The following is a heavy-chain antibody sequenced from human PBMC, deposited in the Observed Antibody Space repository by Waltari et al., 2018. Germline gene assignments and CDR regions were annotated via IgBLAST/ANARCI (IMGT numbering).Heavy chain of an antibody. D-gene: IGHD3-10*01. CDR2: IYYSGST. V-gene: IGHV4-39*07. CDR1: GGSISSSSYY. Sequence: QLQLQESGPGLVKPSETLSLTCTVSGGSISSSSYYWGWIRQPPGKGLEWIGSIYYSGSTYYNPSLKSRVTISVDTSKNQLAVKRSSVTDADTAVYDCARLGGGHYFDYWGQGTLVTVSS. J-gene: IGHJ4*02. CDR3: ARLGGGHYFDY.